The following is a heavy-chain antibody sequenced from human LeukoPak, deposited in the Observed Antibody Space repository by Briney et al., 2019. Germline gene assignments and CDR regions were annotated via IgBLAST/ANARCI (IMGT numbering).Heavy chain of an antibody. D-gene: IGHD3-16*01. V-gene: IGHV4-61*01. Sequence: SETLSLTCTVSGGSVSSGSYYWNWIRQPPGKGLEWIGRIYYSGSTDYNPSLKSLVTISADTSKKQFSLKMTSATAADTAVYYCAREPGETDEGFEYWGQGTLVTVSS. CDR3: AREPGETDEGFEY. J-gene: IGHJ4*02. CDR1: GGSVSSGSYY. CDR2: IYYSGST.